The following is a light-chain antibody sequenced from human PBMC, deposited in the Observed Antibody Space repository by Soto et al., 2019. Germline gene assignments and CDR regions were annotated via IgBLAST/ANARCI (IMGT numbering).Light chain of an antibody. J-gene: IGKJ3*01. V-gene: IGKV3-20*01. CDR3: QQYGRSPFT. Sequence: EILLTQSPGTLSLSPGERATLSCRASQSVSSNNLAWYQQRPGQAPRFVIYGASTRATGIPERFSGSGSGTDFTLTISRLEPEDFAVYYCQQYGRSPFTCGPGTKVDIK. CDR1: QSVSSNN. CDR2: GAS.